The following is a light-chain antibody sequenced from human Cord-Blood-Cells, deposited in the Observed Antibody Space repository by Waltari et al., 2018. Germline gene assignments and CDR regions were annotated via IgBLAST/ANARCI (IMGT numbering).Light chain of an antibody. CDR2: GVS. Sequence: QSALTQPRSVSGSPGQSVTISCTGTSSDVGGYNYVSWYQQHPGKAPKLMIYGVSKRPSGFPDRFSGSKSGNTASLTISGLQAEDEADYYCCSYAGSYTYWVFGGGTKLTVL. CDR3: CSYAGSYTYWV. J-gene: IGLJ3*02. CDR1: SSDVGGYNY. V-gene: IGLV2-11*01.